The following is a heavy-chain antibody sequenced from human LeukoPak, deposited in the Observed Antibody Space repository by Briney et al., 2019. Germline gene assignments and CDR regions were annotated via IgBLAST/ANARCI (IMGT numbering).Heavy chain of an antibody. CDR3: AKDTGSIAVKIFDY. CDR1: GFTFDDYA. V-gene: IGHV3-9*01. D-gene: IGHD6-19*01. J-gene: IGHJ4*02. Sequence: GRSLRLSCAASGFTFDDYATHWVRQAPGKGLEWVSGISWNSGSIGYADSVKGRFTISRDNAKNSLYLQMNSLRAEDTALYYCAKDTGSIAVKIFDYWGQGTLVTVSS. CDR2: ISWNSGSI.